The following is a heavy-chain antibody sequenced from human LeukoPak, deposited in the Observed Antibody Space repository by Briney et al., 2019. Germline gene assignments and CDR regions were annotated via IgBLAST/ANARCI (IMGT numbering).Heavy chain of an antibody. D-gene: IGHD3-10*01. Sequence: GGSLRLSCAASGFTFTTYAIHWVRQAPGKGLEWVSVISGGGRGTYYADSVKGRFTISRDNSKNTLYLQMNSLRAEDTAIYFCAKSPSFGPSPQWFGELLDYWGQGTLVTVSS. CDR3: AKSPSFGPSPQWFGELLDY. V-gene: IGHV3-23*01. CDR1: GFTFTTYA. J-gene: IGHJ4*02. CDR2: ISGGGRGT.